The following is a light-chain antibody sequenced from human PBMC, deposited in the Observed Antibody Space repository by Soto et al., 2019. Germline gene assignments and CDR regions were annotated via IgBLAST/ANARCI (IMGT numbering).Light chain of an antibody. J-gene: IGKJ1*01. CDR1: ESVSSN. CDR3: QHYNSYSEA. V-gene: IGKV3-15*01. CDR2: GAS. Sequence: LPTTQSPATLSVSPGERAILSCRASESVSSNLAGYQQKPGQDPRILIYGASTRATGIPARFSGSGSGTEFTLTISSLQPDDFATDYCQHYNSYSEAFGQGTKVDIK.